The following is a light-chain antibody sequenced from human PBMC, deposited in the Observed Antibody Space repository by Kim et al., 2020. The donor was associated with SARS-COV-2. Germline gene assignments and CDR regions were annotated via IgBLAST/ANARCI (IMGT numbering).Light chain of an antibody. CDR2: ADN. CDR1: DCGIPPCF. CDR3: HSYDRDSHV. Sequence: TPPCPRHDCGIPPCFVQCDPQRRGSPPATVIYADNESPSGVPDRFSGSSDASSNSASLTISGLKTEDEADYYCHSYDRDSHVFGTGTKVTVL. V-gene: IGLV6-57*01. J-gene: IGLJ1*01.